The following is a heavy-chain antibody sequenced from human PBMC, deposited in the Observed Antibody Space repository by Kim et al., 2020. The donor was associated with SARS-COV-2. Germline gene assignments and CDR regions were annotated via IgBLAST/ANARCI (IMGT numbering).Heavy chain of an antibody. V-gene: IGHV7-4-1*02. Sequence: ASVKVSCKASVYTFTSYAMNWVRQAPGQGLEWMGWINTNTGNPTYAQGFTGRFVFSLDTSVSTAYLQISSLKAEDTAVYYCAREPRIRAIFGVASYAIFYWGQGTLVTVSS. CDR2: INTNTGNP. D-gene: IGHD3-3*01. CDR3: AREPRIRAIFGVASYAIFY. CDR1: VYTFTSYA. J-gene: IGHJ4*02.